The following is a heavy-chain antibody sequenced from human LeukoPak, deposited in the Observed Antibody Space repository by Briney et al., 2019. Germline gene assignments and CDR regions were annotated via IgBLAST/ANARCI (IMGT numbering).Heavy chain of an antibody. CDR3: ARVGPLAPRDMDV. CDR2: ISAYNGNT. Sequence: GASVKVSCKSSGYTFTSYGISWVRQAPGQGLEWMGWISAYNGNTNYAQKLQGRVTMTTDTSTSTAYMEPRNLRSDDTAVYYCARVGPLAPRDMDVWGKGTTVTVSS. CDR1: GYTFTSYG. J-gene: IGHJ6*03. D-gene: IGHD3/OR15-3a*01. V-gene: IGHV1-18*01.